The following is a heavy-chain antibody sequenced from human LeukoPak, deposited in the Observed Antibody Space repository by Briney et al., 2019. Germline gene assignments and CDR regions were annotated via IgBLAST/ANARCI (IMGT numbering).Heavy chain of an antibody. J-gene: IGHJ4*02. CDR1: GFTFSSYS. Sequence: GGSLRLSCAASGFTFSSYSMNWVRQAPGKGLEWVSSISSSSSYIYYADSVKGRFTISRDNAKNSLYLQMNSLRAEDTAVYYCARGAYGDPFFDYWGQGTLVTVSS. CDR2: ISSSSSYI. V-gene: IGHV3-21*01. CDR3: ARGAYGDPFFDY. D-gene: IGHD4-17*01.